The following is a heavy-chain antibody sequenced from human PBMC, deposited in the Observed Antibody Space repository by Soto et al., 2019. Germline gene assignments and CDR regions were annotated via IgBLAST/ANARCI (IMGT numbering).Heavy chain of an antibody. CDR2: IDYSVST. CDR3: ARAVGFHYDSSGYRVRAFDI. CDR1: GGSISSGDYY. V-gene: IGHV4-30-4*01. Sequence: QVQLQESGPGLVKPSQTLSLTCTVSGGSISSGDYYWSWIRQPPGKGLEWIGYIDYSVSTYYNPSSKSRVTISVDTSKNQSFLKLSSVTAAAAAVYYGARAVGFHYDSSGYRVRAFDIWGQGTMVTVSS. D-gene: IGHD3-22*01. J-gene: IGHJ3*02.